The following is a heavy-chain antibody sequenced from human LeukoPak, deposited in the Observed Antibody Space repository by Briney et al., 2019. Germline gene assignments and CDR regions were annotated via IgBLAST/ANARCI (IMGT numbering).Heavy chain of an antibody. Sequence: GGSLRLSCAASGFTFSSYAMSWVRQAPGKGLEWVSAISGSGGSTYYADSVKGRFTISRDNSKNTLYLHMNSLRAEDTAVYYCAKIGSIAAREGIDYRGEGTLVTVSS. J-gene: IGHJ4*02. CDR1: GFTFSSYA. CDR3: AKIGSIAAREGIDY. CDR2: ISGSGGST. V-gene: IGHV3-23*01. D-gene: IGHD6-6*01.